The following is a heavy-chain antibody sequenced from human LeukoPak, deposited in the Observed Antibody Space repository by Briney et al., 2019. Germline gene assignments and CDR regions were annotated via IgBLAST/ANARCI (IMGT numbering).Heavy chain of an antibody. D-gene: IGHD6-13*01. J-gene: IGHJ4*02. V-gene: IGHV1-46*01. Sequence: GASVKVSCKASGYTFTSYYMHWVRQALGQGLEWMGIINPSGGSTAYAQKFQGRVTMTRDMSTSTVYMDLSSLRSEDTAVYHCARDSPAAGKENFDYWGQGTLVTVSS. CDR1: GYTFTSYY. CDR2: INPSGGST. CDR3: ARDSPAAGKENFDY.